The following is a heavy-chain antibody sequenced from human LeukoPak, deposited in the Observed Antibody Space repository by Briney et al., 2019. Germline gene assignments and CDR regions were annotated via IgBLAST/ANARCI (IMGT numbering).Heavy chain of an antibody. CDR2: ISSSSSHI. CDR3: ARDPYSGGYGAYYYYYMDL. V-gene: IGHV3-21*01. CDR1: GFTFSSYS. J-gene: IGHJ6*03. D-gene: IGHD5-12*01. Sequence: KTGGSLRLSCAASGFTFSSYSMNWVRQAPGKGLEWVSSISSSSSHIFYADSVRGRFTISRDNADNSLYLQMSSLRDEDTAVYYCARDPYSGGYGAYYYYYMDLWGKGTTVTVSS.